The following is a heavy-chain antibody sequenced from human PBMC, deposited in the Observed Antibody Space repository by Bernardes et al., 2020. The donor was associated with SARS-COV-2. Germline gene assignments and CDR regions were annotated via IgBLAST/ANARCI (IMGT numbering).Heavy chain of an antibody. CDR1: GFTFSTYA. D-gene: IGHD2-15*01. CDR3: AKGGEIVVVAAP. J-gene: IGHJ4*02. V-gene: IGHV3-23*01. CDR2: IRGSDGNT. Sequence: GGSLRLSCAASGFTFSTYAMSWVRQAPGKGLEWVAGIRGSDGNTFYADSVKGRFTISRDNSKSTLYLQMGSLRAEDTALYYCAKGGEIVVVAAPWGQGTLVIVSA.